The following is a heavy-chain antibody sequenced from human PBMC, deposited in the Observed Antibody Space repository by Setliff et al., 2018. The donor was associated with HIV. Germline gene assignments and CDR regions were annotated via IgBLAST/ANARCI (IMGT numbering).Heavy chain of an antibody. CDR2: IYHIGSG. V-gene: IGHV4-30-4*01. J-gene: IGHJ4*02. Sequence: PSETLSLTCTVSGCSISSGGYYWNWIRQRPGKGLEWMGYIYHIGSGYYNPSLKSRMSLSVDTLKNQFSLQLTSLTAADTAVYFCARFRNYSTPDYWGQGTLVTVSS. D-gene: IGHD1-7*01. CDR3: ARFRNYSTPDY. CDR1: GCSISSGGYY.